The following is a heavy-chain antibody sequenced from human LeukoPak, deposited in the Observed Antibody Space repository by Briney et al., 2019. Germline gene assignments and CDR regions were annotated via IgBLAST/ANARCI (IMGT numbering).Heavy chain of an antibody. J-gene: IGHJ5*02. CDR1: GFTFSGSA. D-gene: IGHD5-18*01. CDR3: TRHGRDTAMEAKYNWFDP. Sequence: GGSLRLYCAASGFTFSGSAMHWVRQAAGKGLEWVGRIRSKANSYATAYAASVKGRFTISRDDSKNTAYLQMNSLKTEDTAVYYCTRHGRDTAMEAKYNWFDPWGQGTLVTVSS. CDR2: IRSKANSYAT. V-gene: IGHV3-73*01.